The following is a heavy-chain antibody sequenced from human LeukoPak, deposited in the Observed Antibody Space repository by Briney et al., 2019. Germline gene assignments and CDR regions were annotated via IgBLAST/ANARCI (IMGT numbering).Heavy chain of an antibody. Sequence: SETLALTCTVSGGSLSSDYWSWIRQPPTKGLEWIGYVYYSGSTNYNPSLKSRVTISVVTSKNQFSLKLSSVTAADTAVYYCARVNRNFCVTTDCYLFDSWGRGTQVTVSS. V-gene: IGHV4-59*01. CDR3: ARVNRNFCVTTDCYLFDS. CDR1: GGSLSSDY. D-gene: IGHD2-21*02. CDR2: VYYSGST. J-gene: IGHJ4*02.